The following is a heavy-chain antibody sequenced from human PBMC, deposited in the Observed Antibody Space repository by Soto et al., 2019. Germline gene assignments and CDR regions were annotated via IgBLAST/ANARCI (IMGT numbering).Heavy chain of an antibody. CDR3: APLNSFGSDY. J-gene: IGHJ4*02. CDR2: INSDGIAT. D-gene: IGHD5-18*01. V-gene: IGHV3-74*01. CDR1: GFTFSSYL. Sequence: GGSLRLSCAASGFTFSSYLMHWVRQTAGKGLVWVSQINSDGIATRYADSVKGRFTISRDNAKNTVYLQMNSLRAEDTAVYYCAPLNSFGSDYWGQGTLLTV.